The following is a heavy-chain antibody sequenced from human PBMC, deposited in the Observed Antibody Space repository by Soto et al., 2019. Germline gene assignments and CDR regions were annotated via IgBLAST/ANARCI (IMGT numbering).Heavy chain of an antibody. CDR2: TYYRSKWYN. CDR1: GDSVSSNSAA. J-gene: IGHJ6*02. D-gene: IGHD2-2*01. CDR3: ARDTLPALGYCSSTSCYPVYGMDV. Sequence: SQTLSLTCAISGDSVSSNSAAWNWIRQSPSRGLEWLGRTYYRSKWYNDYAVSVKSRITINPDTSKNQFSLQLNSVTPEDTAVYYCARDTLPALGYCSSTSCYPVYGMDVWSQGTTVTVSS. V-gene: IGHV6-1*01.